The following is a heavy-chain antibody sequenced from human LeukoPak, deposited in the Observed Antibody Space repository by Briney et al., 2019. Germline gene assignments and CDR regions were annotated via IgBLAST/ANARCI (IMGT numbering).Heavy chain of an antibody. CDR2: IKSKTDGGTT. CDR1: GFTFSSYS. V-gene: IGHV3-15*01. J-gene: IGHJ6*03. CDR3: TTPGPYCSGSRCYSLSYYYYYYMDV. D-gene: IGHD2-15*01. Sequence: GGSLRLSCAASGFTFSSYSMNWVRQAPGKGLEWVGRIKSKTDGGTTAYAAPVKGRFTISRDDSKNTLYLQMNSLKTEDTAVYYCTTPGPYCSGSRCYSLSYYYYYYMDVWGKGTTVTVSS.